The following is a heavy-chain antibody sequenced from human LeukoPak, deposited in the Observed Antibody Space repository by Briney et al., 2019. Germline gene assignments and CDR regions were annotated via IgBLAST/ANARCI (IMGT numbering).Heavy chain of an antibody. CDR2: INQDGSGK. V-gene: IGHV3-7*04. CDR1: GFTFSSYW. D-gene: IGHD1-26*01. Sequence: GGSLRLSCAASGFTFSSYWMSWVRQAPGKGLEWVANINQDGSGKYYVDSVRGRFTISRDNAKNSLCLQMDSLRAEDTAVYYCARVRVGTTNYFDYWGQGTLVTVSS. J-gene: IGHJ4*02. CDR3: ARVRVGTTNYFDY.